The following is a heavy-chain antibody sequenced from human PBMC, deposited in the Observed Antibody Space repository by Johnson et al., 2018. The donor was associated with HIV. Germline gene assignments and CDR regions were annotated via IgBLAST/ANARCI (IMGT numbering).Heavy chain of an antibody. Sequence: MQLVESGGGLVKPGGSLRLSCAASGFTFSNAWMSWVRQAPGKGLEWVGRVKSKTDGGTTDYTAPVKGRFTISRDDSKNTLYLQMNSLRAEDTAVYYCAKAIGDAFDIWGQGTMVTVSS. V-gene: IGHV3-15*01. J-gene: IGHJ3*02. CDR1: GFTFSNAW. CDR2: VKSKTDGGTT. D-gene: IGHD2/OR15-2a*01. CDR3: AKAIGDAFDI.